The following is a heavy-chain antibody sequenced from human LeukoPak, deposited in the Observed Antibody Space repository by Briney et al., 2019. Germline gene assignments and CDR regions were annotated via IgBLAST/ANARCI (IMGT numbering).Heavy chain of an antibody. J-gene: IGHJ4*02. CDR3: GTDYCYLLGFDY. CDR2: IIPIFGTA. V-gene: IGHV1-69*13. Sequence: SVKVSCKASGDTFSSYAISWVRQAPGQGLEWMGGIIPIFGTANYAQKFQGRVTITADESTSTAYMELSSLRSEDTAVYYCGTDYCYLLGFDYWGQGTLVTVSS. CDR1: GDTFSSYA. D-gene: IGHD3-16*01.